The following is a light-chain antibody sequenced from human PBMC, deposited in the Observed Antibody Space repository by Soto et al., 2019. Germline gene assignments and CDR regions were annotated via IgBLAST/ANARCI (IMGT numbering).Light chain of an antibody. J-gene: IGKJ1*01. CDR3: QQSYSVPTWT. Sequence: DIQMTQSPSSLSASVGDRVTITCRASQSISSYLNWYQQKPGKAPKLLIYAASSLQGGVPSRFSGSGSGTDFTLTISSLQPEDFATYYCQQSYSVPTWTFGQGTKVEIK. V-gene: IGKV1-39*01. CDR1: QSISSY. CDR2: AAS.